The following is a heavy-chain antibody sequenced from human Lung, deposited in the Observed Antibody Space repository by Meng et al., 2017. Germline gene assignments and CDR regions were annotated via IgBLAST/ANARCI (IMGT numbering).Heavy chain of an antibody. CDR3: ARGPTTMAHDFDY. V-gene: IGHV4-34*01. CDR2: INHSGST. CDR1: GGSFSDSS. J-gene: IGHJ4*02. D-gene: IGHD4-11*01. Sequence: QVGEGLLNPSETLSLTCVVAGGSFSDSSWSWIRQPPGKGLEWIGEINHSGSTNYNPSLESRATISVDTSQNNLSLKLSSVTAADSAVYYCARGPTTMAHDFDYWGQGTLVTVSS.